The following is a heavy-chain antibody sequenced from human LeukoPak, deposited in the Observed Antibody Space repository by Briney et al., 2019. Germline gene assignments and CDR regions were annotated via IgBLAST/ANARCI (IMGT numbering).Heavy chain of an antibody. D-gene: IGHD4-23*01. CDR2: ISSSGSNT. CDR3: AKERSLNGGNSDGYFVH. CDR1: GFSFSNYA. Sequence: GGSLRLSCVASGFSFSNYAMSWVRQTPGKGLEWVSVISSSGSNTYYADSVKGRFTISRDNSKNTLYLQINSLRAEDTALYHCAKERSLNGGNSDGYFVHWGQGTLVAVSS. V-gene: IGHV3-23*01. J-gene: IGHJ4*02.